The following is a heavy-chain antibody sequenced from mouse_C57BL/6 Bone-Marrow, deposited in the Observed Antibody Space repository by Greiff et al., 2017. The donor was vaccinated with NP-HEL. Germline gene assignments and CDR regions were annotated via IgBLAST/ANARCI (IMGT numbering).Heavy chain of an antibody. CDR1: GYTFTSYW. J-gene: IGHJ3*01. V-gene: IGHV1-61*01. D-gene: IGHD3-2*02. Sequence: QVQLQQPGAELVRPGSSVKLSCKASGYTFTSYWMDWVKQRPGQGLEWIGNIYPSDSETHYNQKFKDKATLTVDKSSSTAYMQLSSLTSEDSAVYYCARDSSGLPWFAYWGQGTLVTVSA. CDR3: ARDSSGLPWFAY. CDR2: IYPSDSET.